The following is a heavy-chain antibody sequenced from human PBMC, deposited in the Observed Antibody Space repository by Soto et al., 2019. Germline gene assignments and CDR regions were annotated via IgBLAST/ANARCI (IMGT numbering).Heavy chain of an antibody. J-gene: IGHJ6*02. CDR2: INSDGSST. CDR3: ARADLNYYDSSIYYYYYGMDV. CDR1: GFTFSSYW. Sequence: GGSLRLSCAASGFTFSSYWMHWVRQAPGKGLVWVSRINSDGSSTSYADSVKGRFTISRDNAKNTLYLQMNSLRAEDTAVYYCARADLNYYDSSIYYYYYGMDVWGQGTTVTVSS. D-gene: IGHD3-22*01. V-gene: IGHV3-74*01.